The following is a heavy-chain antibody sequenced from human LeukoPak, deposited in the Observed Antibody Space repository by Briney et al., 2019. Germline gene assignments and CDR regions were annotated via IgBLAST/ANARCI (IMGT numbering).Heavy chain of an antibody. Sequence: SQTLSLTCAISGDSVSSNSAAWNWIRQSPSRGLEWLGRTYYRSKWYNDYAGSVKSRITIKPDTSKNQFSLQLNSVTPEDTAVYYCARLGTGGQWLKRRLRNGGWFDPWGQGTLVTVSS. V-gene: IGHV6-1*01. CDR2: TYYRSKWYN. CDR3: ARLGTGGQWLKRRLRNGGWFDP. D-gene: IGHD6-19*01. CDR1: GDSVSSNSAA. J-gene: IGHJ5*02.